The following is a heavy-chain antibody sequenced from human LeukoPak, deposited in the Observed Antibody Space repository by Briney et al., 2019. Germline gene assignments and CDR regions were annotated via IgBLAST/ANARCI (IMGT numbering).Heavy chain of an antibody. CDR2: LNPQTGDT. CDR3: ARGSRYHDWLSPLDS. Sequence: GASAKVSCKASGYAFSAYYMHWVRQAPGQGLEWMGRLNPQTGDTHFAQKFQGRVTFTRDTSISTAYMAMSRLRSDDTAVFYCARGSRYHDWLSPLDSWGQGTLVTVSS. J-gene: IGHJ4*02. CDR1: GYAFSAYY. V-gene: IGHV1-2*06. D-gene: IGHD3-9*01.